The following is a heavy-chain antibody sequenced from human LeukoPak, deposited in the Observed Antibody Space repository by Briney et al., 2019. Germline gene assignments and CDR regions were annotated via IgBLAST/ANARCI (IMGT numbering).Heavy chain of an antibody. V-gene: IGHV4-4*07. Sequence: PSETLSLTCTVSGGSISSYYWSWIRQPAGKGLEYIGRIYTSGSTSYNPSLKSRVTISVDTSKNQFSLKLSSVTAAETAVYYCARDRPVNYYGPAALYYYMDVWGKGTTVTISS. CDR2: IYTSGST. D-gene: IGHD3-10*01. CDR1: GGSISSYY. CDR3: ARDRPVNYYGPAALYYYMDV. J-gene: IGHJ6*03.